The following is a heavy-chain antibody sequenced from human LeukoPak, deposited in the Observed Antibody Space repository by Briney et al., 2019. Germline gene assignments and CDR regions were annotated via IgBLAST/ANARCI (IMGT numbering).Heavy chain of an antibody. V-gene: IGHV3-21*01. CDR1: GFTFSSYS. D-gene: IGHD6-19*01. CDR2: ISSSSSYI. J-gene: IGHJ4*02. Sequence: GGSLRLSCAASGFTFSSYSMNWARHAPGKGLEWVSSISSSSSYIYYADSVKGRFTISRDNAKNSLYLQMNSLRAEDTAVYYCARDPDYIAVAGHIDYWGQGTLVTVSS. CDR3: ARDPDYIAVAGHIDY.